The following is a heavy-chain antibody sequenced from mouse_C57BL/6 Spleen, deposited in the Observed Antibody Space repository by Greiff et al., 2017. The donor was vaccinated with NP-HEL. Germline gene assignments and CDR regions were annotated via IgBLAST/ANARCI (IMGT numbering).Heavy chain of an antibody. D-gene: IGHD2-3*01. J-gene: IGHJ2*01. CDR2: ISSGGSYT. CDR1: GFTFSSYG. V-gene: IGHV5-6*01. Sequence: EVKLVESGGDLVKPGGSLKLSCAASGFTFSSYGMSWVRQTPDKRLEWVATISSGGSYTYYPDSVKGRFTISRDNAKNTLYLQMSSLKSEDTAMYYCAREGYYPYFDYWGQGTTLTVSS. CDR3: AREGYYPYFDY.